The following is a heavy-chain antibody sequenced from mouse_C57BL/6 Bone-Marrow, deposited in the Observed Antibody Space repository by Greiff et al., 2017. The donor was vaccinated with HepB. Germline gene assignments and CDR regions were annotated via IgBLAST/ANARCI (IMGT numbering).Heavy chain of an antibody. Sequence: QVQLQQPGAELVKPGASVKLSCKASGYTFTSYWLHWVKQRPGQGVEWIGMIHPNSGSTNYNEKFKSKATLTVDKSSSTAYVQLSSLTSEDSAVYYCARSGGYYGRSHWYFDVWGTGTTVTVSS. CDR3: ARSGGYYGRSHWYFDV. CDR1: GYTFTSYW. D-gene: IGHD1-1*01. V-gene: IGHV1-64*01. CDR2: IHPNSGST. J-gene: IGHJ1*03.